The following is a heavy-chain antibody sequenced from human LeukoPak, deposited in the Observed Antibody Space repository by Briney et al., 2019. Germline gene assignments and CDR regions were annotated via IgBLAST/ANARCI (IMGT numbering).Heavy chain of an antibody. Sequence: GGSLRLSCAASGFAFSTYAMQWVRQAPENGLEYVSGISGNGDTIYYADSVKGRFTMSRDNSRNTLYLQMGSLRPEDTAVYYCAKDLIDIVPGAAFDSWGQGTLVTVSS. D-gene: IGHD5-12*01. CDR2: ISGNGDTI. V-gene: IGHV3-64*02. CDR3: AKDLIDIVPGAAFDS. CDR1: GFAFSTYA. J-gene: IGHJ4*02.